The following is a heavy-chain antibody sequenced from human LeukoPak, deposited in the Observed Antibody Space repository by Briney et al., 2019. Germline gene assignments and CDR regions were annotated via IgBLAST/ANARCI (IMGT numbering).Heavy chain of an antibody. D-gene: IGHD5-18*01. CDR2: ISAYNGNT. CDR1: GYTFTSYD. CDR3: ARAFDTAMVGPAFDI. J-gene: IGHJ3*02. Sequence: ASVKVSCKASGYTFTSYDITWVRQAPGQGLEWMGWISAYNGNTNYAQKLQGRVTMTRDTSISTAYMELSRLRSDDTAVYYCARAFDTAMVGPAFDIWGQGTMVTVSS. V-gene: IGHV1-18*01.